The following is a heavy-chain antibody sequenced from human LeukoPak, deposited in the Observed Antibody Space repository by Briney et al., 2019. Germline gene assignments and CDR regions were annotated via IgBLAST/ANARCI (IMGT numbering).Heavy chain of an antibody. CDR2: INPNSGGT. CDR1: GYTFTAYH. J-gene: IGHJ6*03. D-gene: IGHD2-8*01. CDR3: ARGWTGYCTNGICPYYYYYMDV. Sequence: ASVKVSCKASGYTFTAYHLHWVRQAPGQGLEWLGWINPNSGGTNYAQEFQGRVTMTRDTSISTAYMELSSLRSDDTAVYYCARGWTGYCTNGICPYYYYYMDVWGKGTTVTVSS. V-gene: IGHV1-2*02.